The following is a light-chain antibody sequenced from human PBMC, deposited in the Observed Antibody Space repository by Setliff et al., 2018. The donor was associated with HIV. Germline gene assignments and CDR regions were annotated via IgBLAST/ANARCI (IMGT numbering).Light chain of an antibody. Sequence: LTQPASVSGSPGQSITISCTGTSSDIGSSKFVSWYQQHPGKAPKAMIYNVDKRPSGVSNRFSGSKSGNTASLTISGLQIEDEADYFRSSYSINNLDVFASGTKV. V-gene: IGLV2-14*03. CDR2: NVD. CDR3: SSYSINNLDV. J-gene: IGLJ1*01. CDR1: SSDIGSSKF.